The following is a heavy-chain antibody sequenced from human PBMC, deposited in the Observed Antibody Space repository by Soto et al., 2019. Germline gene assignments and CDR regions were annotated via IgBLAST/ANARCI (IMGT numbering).Heavy chain of an antibody. CDR3: ARAPGIAAAGTGGFDY. D-gene: IGHD6-13*01. Sequence: QVQLVQSGAEVKKPGSSVKVSCKASGGTFSSYTISWVRQAPGQGLEWMGRNIPILGIANYAQKFQGRVTITADKSTCTAYMELSSLRSEETAVYYCARAPGIAAAGTGGFDYWGQGTLVTVSS. J-gene: IGHJ4*02. CDR1: GGTFSSYT. V-gene: IGHV1-69*02. CDR2: NIPILGIA.